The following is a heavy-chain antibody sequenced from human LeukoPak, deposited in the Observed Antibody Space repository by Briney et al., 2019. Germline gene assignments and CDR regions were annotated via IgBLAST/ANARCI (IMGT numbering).Heavy chain of an antibody. J-gene: IGHJ4*02. CDR2: INHSGST. V-gene: IGHV4-34*01. Sequence: SETLSLTCAVYGGSFSGYYWSWIRQPPGKGLEWIGEINHSGSTNYNPSLKSRVTISVDTSENQFSLKLSSVTAADTAVYYCARGLSRYSSGWYGFDYWGQGTLVTVSS. CDR3: ARGLSRYSSGWYGFDY. D-gene: IGHD6-19*01. CDR1: GGSFSGYY.